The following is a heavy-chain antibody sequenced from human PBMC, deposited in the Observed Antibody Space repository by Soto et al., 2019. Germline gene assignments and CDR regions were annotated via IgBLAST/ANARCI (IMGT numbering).Heavy chain of an antibody. D-gene: IGHD3-9*01. CDR1: GFTFSSYA. J-gene: IGHJ4*02. CDR3: AKDTILTGYFSPQVNY. V-gene: IGHV3-23*01. CDR2: ISGSGGST. Sequence: GGSLRLSCAASGFTFSSYAMSWVRQAPGKGLELVSAISGSGGSTYYADSVKGRFTISRDNSKNTLYLQMNSLRAEDTAVYYCAKDTILTGYFSPQVNYWGQGTLVTVSS.